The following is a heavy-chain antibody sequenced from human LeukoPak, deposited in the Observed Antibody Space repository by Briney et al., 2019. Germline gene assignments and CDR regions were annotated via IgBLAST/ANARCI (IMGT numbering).Heavy chain of an antibody. D-gene: IGHD3-3*01. J-gene: IGHJ4*02. Sequence: AGGSLRLSCVASGFTFGKYWMSWVRQAPGKGLEWVANIKLDGSEKNYVDSVKGRFTISRDNTKNSLYLQMNSLRVEDTAVFYCARDQYDTWSRRGNFDSWGQETLVIVSS. CDR2: IKLDGSEK. CDR1: GFTFGKYW. CDR3: ARDQYDTWSRRGNFDS. V-gene: IGHV3-7*03.